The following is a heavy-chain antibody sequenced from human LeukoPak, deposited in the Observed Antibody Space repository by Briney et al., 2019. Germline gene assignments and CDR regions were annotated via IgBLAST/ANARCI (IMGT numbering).Heavy chain of an antibody. D-gene: IGHD5-12*01. CDR1: GYTFTDYY. CDR2: INPNSGAT. Sequence: ASVKVSCKASGYTFTDYYVHWVRQAPGQGLEWMGWINPNSGATNYAQTFQGRVTITTVTSFSTAYMELRSLRSDDTAVYYCASVCSAYDLAQLDYWGQGTLVTVSS. J-gene: IGHJ4*02. CDR3: ASVCSAYDLAQLDY. V-gene: IGHV1-2*02.